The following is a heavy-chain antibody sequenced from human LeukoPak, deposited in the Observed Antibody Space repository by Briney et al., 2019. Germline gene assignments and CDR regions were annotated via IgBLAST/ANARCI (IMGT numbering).Heavy chain of an antibody. Sequence: SETLSLTCTVSGGSISSSCYYWGWIPQPPGQGLEWYGSIYYSGSTYYNPYLKSRVTIAVYKYKNQFSLKLSSLTAADTAVYYCARNTTDYDISGYYSPGAFDIWGQATMVLVSS. CDR3: ARNTTDYDISGYYSPGAFDI. CDR1: GGSISSSCYY. V-gene: IGHV4-39*07. J-gene: IGHJ3*02. D-gene: IGHD3-22*01. CDR2: IYYSGST.